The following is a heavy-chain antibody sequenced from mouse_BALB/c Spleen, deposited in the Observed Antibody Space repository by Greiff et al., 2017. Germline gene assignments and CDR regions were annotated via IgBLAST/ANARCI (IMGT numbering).Heavy chain of an antibody. CDR1: GFNIKDTY. V-gene: IGHV14-3*02. CDR2: IDPANGNT. Sequence: EVKVVESGAELVKPGASVKLSCTASGFNIKDTYMHWVKQRPEQGLEWIGRIDPANGNTKYDPKFQGKATITADTSSNTAYLQLSSLTSEDTAVYYCARSTMITTRFDYWGQGTTLTVSS. D-gene: IGHD2-4*01. J-gene: IGHJ2*01. CDR3: ARSTMITTRFDY.